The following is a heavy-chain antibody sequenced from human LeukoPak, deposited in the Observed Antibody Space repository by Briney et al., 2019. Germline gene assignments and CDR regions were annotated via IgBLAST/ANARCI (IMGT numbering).Heavy chain of an antibody. V-gene: IGHV4-34*01. Sequence: GSLRLSCAASGFTFSRYTMNWVRQPPGKGLEWIGEINHSGSTNYNPSLKSRVTISVDTSKNQFSLKLSSVTAADTAVYYCARVSIAARLFGYYYYMDVWGKGTTVTVSS. CDR2: INHSGST. CDR3: ARVSIAARLFGYYYYMDV. CDR1: GFTFSRYT. D-gene: IGHD6-6*01. J-gene: IGHJ6*03.